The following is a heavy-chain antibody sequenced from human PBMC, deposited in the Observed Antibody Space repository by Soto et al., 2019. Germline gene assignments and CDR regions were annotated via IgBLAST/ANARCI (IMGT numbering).Heavy chain of an antibody. CDR1: GGTFSSYA. CDR3: AREGLRAARPVWDWFDP. V-gene: IGHV1-69*05. Sequence: ASVKVSCKASGGTFSSYAISWVRQAPGQGLEWMGGIIPIFGTANYAQKFQGRVTITTDESTSTAYMELSSLRSEDTAVYYCAREGLRAARPVWDWFDPWGQGTLVTVSS. D-gene: IGHD6-6*01. CDR2: IIPIFGTA. J-gene: IGHJ5*02.